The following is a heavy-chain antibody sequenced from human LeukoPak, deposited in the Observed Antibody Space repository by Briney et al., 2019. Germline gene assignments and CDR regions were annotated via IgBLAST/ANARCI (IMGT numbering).Heavy chain of an antibody. CDR2: IYYSGST. J-gene: IGHJ4*02. CDR1: GASISSSNW. CDR3: ARGYIAAADTYFDY. D-gene: IGHD6-13*01. V-gene: IGHV4-4*02. Sequence: SGALSLTCAVSGASISSSNWWSWVRQPPGKGLEWIGYIYYSGSTNYNPSLKSRVTISADTSKNQFSLKLSSVTAADTAVYYCARGYIAAADTYFDYWGQGTLVTVSS.